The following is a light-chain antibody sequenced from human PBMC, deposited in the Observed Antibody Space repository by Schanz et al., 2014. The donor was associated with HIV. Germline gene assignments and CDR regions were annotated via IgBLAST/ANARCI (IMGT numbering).Light chain of an antibody. V-gene: IGKV1-5*03. J-gene: IGKJ1*01. CDR1: QNIGNW. CDR3: QQYDRSSWT. Sequence: DIQMPQSPSTLSASVGDRVTITCRASQNIGNWLAWYQQKPGKAPNLLIYQASSLNIEVPSRFSGSGSGTEFTLTISSLQPDDFATYYCQQYDRSSWTFGLGTKVETK. CDR2: QAS.